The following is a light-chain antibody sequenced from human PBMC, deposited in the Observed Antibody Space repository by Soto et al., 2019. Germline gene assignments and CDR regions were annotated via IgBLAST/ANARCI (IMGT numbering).Light chain of an antibody. J-gene: IGLJ1*01. V-gene: IGLV2-23*02. CDR2: EVN. CDR1: NSDVGSYNL. CDR3: CSYGGRSTYV. Sequence: QSVLTQPASVSGSPGQSITISCTGTNSDVGSYNLVSWYQQQPGKALKLSIYEVNKRPSGISNRFSGSKSANTASLTISGLQAEDEADYYCCSYGGRSTYVFGTGTKVTVL.